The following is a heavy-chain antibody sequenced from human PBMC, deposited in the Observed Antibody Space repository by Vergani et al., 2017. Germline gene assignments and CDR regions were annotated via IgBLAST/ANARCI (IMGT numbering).Heavy chain of an antibody. J-gene: IGHJ3*02. Sequence: EVQLVESGGGLVQPGGSLRLSCAASGFTFSSYSMNWVRQAPGKGLEWVSYISSSSSTIYYADSVKGRCTISRDNAKNSLYLQMNSLRAEDTAVYYCARVFWFGDFFSPLDFFDIWGKGKMVTVSS. V-gene: IGHV3-48*01. CDR3: ARVFWFGDFFSPLDFFDI. D-gene: IGHD3-10*01. CDR1: GFTFSSYS. CDR2: ISSSSSTI.